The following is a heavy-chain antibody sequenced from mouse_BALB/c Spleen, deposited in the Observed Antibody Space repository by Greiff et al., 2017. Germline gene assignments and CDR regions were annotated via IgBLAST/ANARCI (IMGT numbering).Heavy chain of an antibody. CDR1: GFTFSSFG. Sequence: DVKLVESGGGLVQPGGSRKLSCAASGFTFSSFGMHWVRQAPEKGLEWVAYISSGSSTIYYADTVKGRFTISRDNPKNTLFLQMTSLRSEDTAMYYCARSGITTVVATPFAYWGQGTLVTVSA. V-gene: IGHV5-17*02. D-gene: IGHD1-1*01. CDR3: ARSGITTVVATPFAY. J-gene: IGHJ3*01. CDR2: ISSGSSTI.